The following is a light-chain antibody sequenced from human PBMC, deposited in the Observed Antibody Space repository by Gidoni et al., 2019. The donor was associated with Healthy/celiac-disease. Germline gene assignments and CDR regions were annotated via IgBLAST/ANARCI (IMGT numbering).Light chain of an antibody. CDR3: QQSYSTPRT. CDR1: QSISSY. J-gene: IGKJ2*02. Sequence: DIQMTQSPSSLSASVGDRVTITCRASQSISSYLNWYQQKPGVPSRFSGSGSGTDFTLTISSLQPEDFATYDCQQSYSTPRTFGQGTKLEIK. V-gene: IGKV1-39*01.